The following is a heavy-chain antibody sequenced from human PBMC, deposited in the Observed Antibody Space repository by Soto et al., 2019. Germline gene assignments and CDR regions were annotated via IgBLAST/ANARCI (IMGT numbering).Heavy chain of an antibody. CDR3: ARKGVAARSYYFDY. CDR1: CGSISSYY. D-gene: IGHD6-6*01. J-gene: IGHJ4*02. V-gene: IGHV4-59*01. CDR2: IYYSGST. Sequence: NPSETLSLTCTVSCGSISSYYWSWIRQPPGKGLEWIGYIYYSGSTNYNPSLKSRVTISVDTSKNQFSLKLSSVTAAATAVYYCARKGVAARSYYFDYWGQGTLVTVSS.